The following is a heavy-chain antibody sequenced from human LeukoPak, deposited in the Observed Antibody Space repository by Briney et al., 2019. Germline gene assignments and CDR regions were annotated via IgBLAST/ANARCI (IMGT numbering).Heavy chain of an antibody. V-gene: IGHV1-2*02. D-gene: IGHD6-13*01. CDR1: GYTFTGYY. CDR2: INPNSGGT. J-gene: IGHJ4*02. CDR3: ARRAPRRAAAVEPFDY. Sequence: ASVKVSCKASGYTFTGYYMHWVRQAPGQGLEWMGWINPNSGGTNYAQKFQGRVTMTRDTSISTAYMELSRLRSDDTAVYYCARRAPRRAAAVEPFDYWGQGTLATVSS.